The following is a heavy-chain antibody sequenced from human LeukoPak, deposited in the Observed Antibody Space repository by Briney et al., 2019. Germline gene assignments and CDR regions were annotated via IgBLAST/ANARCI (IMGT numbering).Heavy chain of an antibody. CDR1: GGSISSGSYY. D-gene: IGHD2-2*01. CDR2: IYTSVST. Sequence: SQTLSLTCTVSGGSISSGSYYWRWIRQPAGKGLEWIGRIYTSVSTNYNPTLKSRVTISVDTSKNQFSLKLSSVTAADTAVYYCARGGERYCSSTSCSLDYWGQGALVTVSS. V-gene: IGHV4-61*02. J-gene: IGHJ4*02. CDR3: ARGGERYCSSTSCSLDY.